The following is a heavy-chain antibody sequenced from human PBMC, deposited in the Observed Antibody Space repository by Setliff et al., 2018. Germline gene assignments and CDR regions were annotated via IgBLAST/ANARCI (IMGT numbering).Heavy chain of an antibody. D-gene: IGHD1-20*01. Sequence: SETLSLTCTVSGYSISSGYYWGWTRQPPGKGLEWIGCIYYSGSTYYNPSLKSRVTISLDTSKNQFSLKLTSVTAADTAVYYCASGLNWLSSTEFDYWGQGTLVTVSS. CDR2: IYYSGST. J-gene: IGHJ4*02. CDR3: ASGLNWLSSTEFDY. CDR1: GYSISSGYY. V-gene: IGHV4-38-2*02.